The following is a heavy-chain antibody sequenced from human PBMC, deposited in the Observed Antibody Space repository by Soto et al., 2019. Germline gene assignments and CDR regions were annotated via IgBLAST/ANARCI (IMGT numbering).Heavy chain of an antibody. J-gene: IGHJ6*02. CDR3: ARYYYDSSGYPLHYYYYGMDV. D-gene: IGHD3-22*01. Sequence: ASVKVSCKASGYTSTSYGISWVRQAPGQGLEWMGWISAYNGNTNYAQKLQGRVTMTTDTSTSTAYMELRSLRSDDTAVYYCARYYYDSSGYPLHYYYYGMDVWGQGTTVTVSS. CDR1: GYTSTSYG. CDR2: ISAYNGNT. V-gene: IGHV1-18*01.